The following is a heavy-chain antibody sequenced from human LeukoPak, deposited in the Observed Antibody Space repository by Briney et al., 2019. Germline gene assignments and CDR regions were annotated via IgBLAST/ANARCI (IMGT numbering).Heavy chain of an antibody. V-gene: IGHV1-46*01. Sequence: ASVKVSCKACGYTFTSYYMHCVRQVPGQGLEWMGVINPSGGSTSYAQKFQGRVTMTRDMSTSTVYMELSSLRSEDTAVYYCARDGGGQLVLNSYYYYYYMDVWGKGTTVTVSS. CDR3: ARDGGGQLVLNSYYYYYYMDV. CDR2: INPSGGST. D-gene: IGHD6-13*01. CDR1: GYTFTSYY. J-gene: IGHJ6*03.